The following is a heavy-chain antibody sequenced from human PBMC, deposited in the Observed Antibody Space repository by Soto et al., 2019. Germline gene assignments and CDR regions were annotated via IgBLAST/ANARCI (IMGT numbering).Heavy chain of an antibody. CDR3: ARLHMITFGGHVYRPFDI. Sequence: QVQLQESGPGLVKPSGTLSLTCEVSGGSISSNYWWSWVRQPPGKGLEWIGEMYHSGSTNYNPSLMRRVTISVDKSNNQFFLDLTSVTAADTAVYYCARLHMITFGGHVYRPFDIWGQGTMVTVSS. CDR1: GGSISSNYW. CDR2: MYHSGST. J-gene: IGHJ3*02. V-gene: IGHV4-4*02. D-gene: IGHD3-16*01.